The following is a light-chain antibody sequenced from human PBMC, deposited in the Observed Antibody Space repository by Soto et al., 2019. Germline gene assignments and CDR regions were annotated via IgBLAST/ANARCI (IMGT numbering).Light chain of an antibody. CDR2: DAS. V-gene: IGKV1-39*01. CDR3: QQSYSAPFT. J-gene: IGKJ4*01. Sequence: IKMSHSPSSLSASEGDRVTITCRASQVIRKDLGWYQVKPGKAPKLLIYDASSLESGVPSRFSGSGSGTEFTLTISSLQPEDFATYSCQQSYSAPFTFGGGTNVDIK. CDR1: QVIRKD.